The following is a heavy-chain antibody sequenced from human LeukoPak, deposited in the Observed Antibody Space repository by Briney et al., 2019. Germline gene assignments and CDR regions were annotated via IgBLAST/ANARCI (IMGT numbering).Heavy chain of an antibody. D-gene: IGHD5-18*01. V-gene: IGHV4-59*01. CDR1: GGSISSYY. J-gene: IGHJ6*03. Sequence: PSETLSLTCTVSGGSISSYYWSWIRQPLGKGLEWIGYIYYSGSTDYNPSLKSRVTISVDTSKNQFSLKLSSVTAADTAVYYCARGGNVDTAMVLGEYYYYYYMDVWGKGTTVTISS. CDR3: ARGGNVDTAMVLGEYYYYYYMDV. CDR2: IYYSGST.